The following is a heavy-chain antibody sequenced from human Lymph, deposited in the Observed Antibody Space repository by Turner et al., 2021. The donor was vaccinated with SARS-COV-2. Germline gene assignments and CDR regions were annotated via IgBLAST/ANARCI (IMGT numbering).Heavy chain of an antibody. Sequence: QVQLVQSGAEVKKPGASVKVSCKASGYTFTSYYMHWVRQAPGQGLEWMGIINPSGDSTSYAQKFQGRVTMTRDPSTSTVYMELSSLTSEDTAVYYCARVGPGGFDYWGQGTPVTVSS. CDR3: ARVGPGGFDY. D-gene: IGHD2-15*01. CDR1: GYTFTSYY. V-gene: IGHV1-46*01. J-gene: IGHJ4*02. CDR2: INPSGDST.